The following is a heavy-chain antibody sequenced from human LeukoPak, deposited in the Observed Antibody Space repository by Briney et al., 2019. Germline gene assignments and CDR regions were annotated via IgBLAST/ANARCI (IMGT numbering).Heavy chain of an antibody. J-gene: IGHJ6*02. Sequence: PGGSLRLSCAASGFTFSSYGMNWVRQAPGKGLEWVSYISSSSSTIYYADSVKGRFTISRDNAKNSLYLQMNSLRDEDTAVYYCARDHYYDSSGFLYYYYYGMDVWGQGTTVTVSS. CDR3: ARDHYYDSSGFLYYYYYGMDV. V-gene: IGHV3-48*02. D-gene: IGHD3-22*01. CDR1: GFTFSSYG. CDR2: ISSSSSTI.